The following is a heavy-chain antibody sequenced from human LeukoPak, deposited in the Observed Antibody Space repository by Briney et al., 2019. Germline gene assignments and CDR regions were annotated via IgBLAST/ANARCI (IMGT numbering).Heavy chain of an antibody. CDR2: ITSSGSTV. CDR3: AKDSVVGATS. J-gene: IGHJ4*02. V-gene: IGHV3-11*04. CDR1: GFTFSDYY. Sequence: GGSLRLSCAASGFTFSDYYMSWIRQAPGKGLEWVSYITSSGSTVYYADSVKGRFTISRHNAQNSLYLQMNSLRAEDTAVYYCAKDSVVGATSWGQGTLVTVSS. D-gene: IGHD1-26*01.